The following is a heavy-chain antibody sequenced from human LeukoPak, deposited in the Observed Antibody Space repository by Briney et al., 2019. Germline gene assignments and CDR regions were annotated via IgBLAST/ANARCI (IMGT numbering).Heavy chain of an antibody. Sequence: GGSLSLSCAASGFTFGSHDMHWVRQATGKGLEWVSAIGTAGDPYYPGSVKGRFTISRENAKNSLYLQMNSLRAGDTAVYYCARGQSVCWYFDHWGRGTLVTVSS. D-gene: IGHD3-16*01. CDR2: IGTAGDP. V-gene: IGHV3-13*05. J-gene: IGHJ2*01. CDR1: GFTFGSHD. CDR3: ARGQSVCWYFDH.